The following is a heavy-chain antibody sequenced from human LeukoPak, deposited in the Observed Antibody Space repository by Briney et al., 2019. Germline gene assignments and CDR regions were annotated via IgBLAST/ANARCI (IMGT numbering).Heavy chain of an antibody. Sequence: SETLSLTCGVSGASFSGYYWTWIRQPPGKGLVWIGEINHSGSTSYNPSLKSRVTISVDTSKNQFSLNLNSVTAADTAVYYCARGRFSGSYYYWGQGTLVTVSS. CDR1: GASFSGYY. CDR2: INHSGST. J-gene: IGHJ4*02. D-gene: IGHD1-26*01. CDR3: ARGRFSGSYYY. V-gene: IGHV4-34*01.